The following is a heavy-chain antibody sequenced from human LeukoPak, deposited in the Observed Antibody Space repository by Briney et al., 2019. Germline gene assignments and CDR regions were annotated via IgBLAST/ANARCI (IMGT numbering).Heavy chain of an antibody. V-gene: IGHV1-2*06. CDR3: AREGKIFGVVIKGFDY. D-gene: IGHD3-3*01. Sequence: ASVKVSCKASGYTFTGYYMHWVRQAPGQGLEWMGRINPNSGGTNYAQKFQGRVTTTRDTSISTAYMELSRLRSDDTAVYYCAREGKIFGVVIKGFDYWGQGTLVTVSS. CDR1: GYTFTGYY. J-gene: IGHJ4*02. CDR2: INPNSGGT.